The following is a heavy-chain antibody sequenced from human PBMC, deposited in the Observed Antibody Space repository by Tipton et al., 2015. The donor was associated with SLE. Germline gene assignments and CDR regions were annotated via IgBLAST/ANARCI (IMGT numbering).Heavy chain of an antibody. V-gene: IGHV3-21*01. Sequence: SLRLSCAASGFTFSSYSMNWVRQAPGKGLEWVSSISSSSSYIYYADSVKGRFTISRDNAKNSLYLQMNSLRAADTAVYYCARTQYTFGGVIAPFDYWGQGTLVTVSS. D-gene: IGHD3-16*02. CDR3: ARTQYTFGGVIAPFDY. CDR2: ISSSSSYI. J-gene: IGHJ4*02. CDR1: GFTFSSYS.